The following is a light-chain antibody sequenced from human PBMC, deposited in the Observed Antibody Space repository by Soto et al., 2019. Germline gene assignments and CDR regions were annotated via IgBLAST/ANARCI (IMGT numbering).Light chain of an antibody. CDR2: KAS. V-gene: IGKV1-5*03. Sequence: EIHMTQDPSPLSAFVGDQVTLPCRASQSISTWLAWYQQKPGKAPKLLIYKASTLKSGVPSRFSGSGSGTEFTPTISSLQPDDFATYYCQHYNSYSEACGQGTKVDIK. J-gene: IGKJ1*01. CDR1: QSISTW. CDR3: QHYNSYSEA.